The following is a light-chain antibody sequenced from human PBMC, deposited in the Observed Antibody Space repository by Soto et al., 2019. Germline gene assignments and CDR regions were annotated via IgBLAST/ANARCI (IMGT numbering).Light chain of an antibody. J-gene: IGKJ1*01. Sequence: EIVLTQSPGTLSLSPGDEATLSCKASQAVTSKFLAWYQQKPGQPPRLLILGASTRATGIADRFSGSGSGTDFTLTISRLEPEDFAVYYCQHYVSPWTFGQGTKV. CDR1: QAVTSKF. V-gene: IGKV3-20*01. CDR3: QHYVSPWT. CDR2: GAS.